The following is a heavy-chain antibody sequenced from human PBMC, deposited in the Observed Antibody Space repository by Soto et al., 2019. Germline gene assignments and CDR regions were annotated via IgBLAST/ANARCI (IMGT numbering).Heavy chain of an antibody. CDR2: ISSTRTYL. CDR3: VREGASDTSAKYIHALCY. V-gene: IGHV3-21*06. J-gene: IGHJ4*02. D-gene: IGHD2-2*01. Sequence: GGSLRLSCATSGFNFKSYVMHWIRQAPGKGLGWVSSISSTRTYLHYADSVNGRCPLTRENANNALYLEMNSLRDDDTAIYYAVREGASDTSAKYIHALCYWGQGTLVTISS. CDR1: GFNFKSYV.